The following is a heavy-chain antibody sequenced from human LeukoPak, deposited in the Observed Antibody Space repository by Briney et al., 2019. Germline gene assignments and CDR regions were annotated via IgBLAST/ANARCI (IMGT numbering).Heavy chain of an antibody. CDR3: ARGLCSSTSCPSPSMDV. V-gene: IGHV4-39*01. Sequence: SETLSLTCTVSGGSISSSSYYWGWIRRPPGKGLEWIGSIYYSGSTYYNPSLKSRVTISVDTSKNQFSLKLSSVTAADTAVYYCARGLCSSTSCPSPSMDVWGKGTTVTVSS. J-gene: IGHJ6*03. CDR2: IYYSGST. D-gene: IGHD2-2*01. CDR1: GGSISSSSYY.